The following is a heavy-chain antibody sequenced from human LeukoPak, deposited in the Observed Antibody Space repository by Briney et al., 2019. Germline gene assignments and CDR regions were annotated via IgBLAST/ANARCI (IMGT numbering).Heavy chain of an antibody. J-gene: IGHJ5*02. CDR3: GRDTPYYYECRVLHL. CDR2: ISAYNGNT. D-gene: IGHD3-22*01. Sequence: ASVKVSCKASGYTFTSYGISWVRQAPGQGLEWMGWISAYNGNTNYAQKLQGRVTMTTDTSTSKAYMELRSLRSDDTAVYYCGRDTPYYYECRVLHLWGEETLVSV. V-gene: IGHV1-18*01. CDR1: GYTFTSYG.